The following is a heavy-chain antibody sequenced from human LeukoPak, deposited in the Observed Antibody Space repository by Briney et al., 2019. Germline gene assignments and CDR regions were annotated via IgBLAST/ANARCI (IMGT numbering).Heavy chain of an antibody. CDR1: GGSFSGYY. V-gene: IGHV4-34*01. J-gene: IGHJ4*02. D-gene: IGHD2-15*01. CDR3: AVPSLGGGPIPDY. Sequence: SETLSLTCAVYGGSFSGYYWSWIRQPPGKGLEWIGEINHSGSTNYNPSLKSRVTISVDTSKNQFSLKLSSVTAADTAVYYCAVPSLGGGPIPDYWGQGTLVTVSS. CDR2: INHSGST.